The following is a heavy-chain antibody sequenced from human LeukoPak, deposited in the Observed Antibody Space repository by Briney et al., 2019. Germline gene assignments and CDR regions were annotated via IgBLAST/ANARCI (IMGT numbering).Heavy chain of an antibody. Sequence: GGSQRLSCAASGFTFSSYGMHWVRQAPGKGLEWVAVISYDGSNKYYADSVKGRFTISRDNSKNTLYLQMNSLRAEDTAVYYCAKSISFWGSYRTHYYYYGMDVWGQGTTVTVSS. D-gene: IGHD3-16*02. CDR3: AKSISFWGSYRTHYYYYGMDV. V-gene: IGHV3-30*18. CDR1: GFTFSSYG. CDR2: ISYDGSNK. J-gene: IGHJ6*02.